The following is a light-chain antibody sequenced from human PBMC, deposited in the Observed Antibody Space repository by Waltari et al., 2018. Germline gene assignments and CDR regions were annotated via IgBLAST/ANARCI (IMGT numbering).Light chain of an antibody. CDR3: CSYAGSITFWV. V-gene: IGLV2-11*01. CDR1: SSDVGGYNY. J-gene: IGLJ3*02. Sequence: QSALTQPRSVSGSPGQSVTISCTGTSSDVGGYNYVSWYQHHPGKSPKLIIYDVTKRPSGVPERFSASKSDNTASLTISELQAEDEADYYCCSYAGSITFWVFGGGTKLTVL. CDR2: DVT.